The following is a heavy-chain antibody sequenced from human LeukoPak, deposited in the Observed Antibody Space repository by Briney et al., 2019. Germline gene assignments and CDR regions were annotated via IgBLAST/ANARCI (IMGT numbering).Heavy chain of an antibody. D-gene: IGHD2-15*01. V-gene: IGHV4-30-2*01. CDR2: IYHSGST. Sequence: SETLSLTCAVSGGSISSGGYSWSWIRQPPGKGLEWIGYIYHSGSTYYNPSLKSRVTISVNRSKNQFSLKLSSVTAADTAVYYCARGVGGGSLNWFDPWGQGTLVTVSS. CDR1: GGSISSGGYS. CDR3: ARGVGGGSLNWFDP. J-gene: IGHJ5*02.